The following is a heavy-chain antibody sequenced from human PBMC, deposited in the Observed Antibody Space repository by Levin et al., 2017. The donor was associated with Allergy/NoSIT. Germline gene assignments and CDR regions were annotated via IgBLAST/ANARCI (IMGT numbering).Heavy chain of an antibody. CDR3: ARQLGNFWSGYNYFDY. Sequence: GESLKISCAASGFTFSSYEMNWVRRAPGKGLEWVSYISSTGSTIYSAASVKGWVTISRDNAKNSLYLHMNSLRAEDTAVYYCARQLGNFWSGYNYFDYWGQGTLVTVSS. CDR2: ISSTGSTI. J-gene: IGHJ4*02. D-gene: IGHD3-3*01. V-gene: IGHV3-48*03. CDR1: GFTFSSYE.